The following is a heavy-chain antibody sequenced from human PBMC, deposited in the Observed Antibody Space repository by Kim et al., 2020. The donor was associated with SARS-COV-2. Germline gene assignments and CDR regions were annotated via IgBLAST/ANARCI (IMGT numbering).Heavy chain of an antibody. Sequence: RKFQGRVTITRDTSASTAYMELSSLRSEDTAVYYCARIFFYYGSGSYQDYWGQGTLVTVSS. V-gene: IGHV1-3*01. CDR3: ARIFFYYGSGSYQDY. J-gene: IGHJ4*02. D-gene: IGHD3-10*01.